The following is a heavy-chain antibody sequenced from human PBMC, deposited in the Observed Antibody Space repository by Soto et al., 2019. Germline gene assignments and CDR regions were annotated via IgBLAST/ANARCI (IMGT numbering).Heavy chain of an antibody. CDR1: GGSISSYY. CDR2: IYYSGST. J-gene: IGHJ6*04. Sequence: SETLSLTCTVSGGSISSYYWSWIRQPPGEGLEWSGYIYYSGSTNYNPSLKSRVTISVDTSKNQFSLKLSSVTAADTAVYYCARDQCDSGYDRWYYYGTDVWGKGTTVTVS. D-gene: IGHD5-12*01. V-gene: IGHV4-59*01. CDR3: ARDQCDSGYDRWYYYGTDV.